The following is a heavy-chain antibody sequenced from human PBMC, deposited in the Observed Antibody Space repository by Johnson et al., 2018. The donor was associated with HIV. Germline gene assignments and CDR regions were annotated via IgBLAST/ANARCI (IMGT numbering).Heavy chain of an antibody. J-gene: IGHJ3*02. CDR2: ISYDGSNK. D-gene: IGHD3-3*01. V-gene: IGHV3-30*03. CDR3: ARDLRQFLEWSTTFDI. Sequence: QVQLVESGGGVVQPGRSLRLSCAASGFTFSSYGMHWVRQAPGKGLEWVAVISYDGSNKYYADSVKGRFTISRDNVKNMLYLQMNSLRPEDTAVYYCARDLRQFLEWSTTFDIWGQGTMVTVSS. CDR1: GFTFSSYG.